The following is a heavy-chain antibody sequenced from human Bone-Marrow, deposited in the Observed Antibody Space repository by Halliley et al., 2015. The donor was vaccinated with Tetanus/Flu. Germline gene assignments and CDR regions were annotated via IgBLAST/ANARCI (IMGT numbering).Heavy chain of an antibody. CDR2: ISTYKGDA. D-gene: IGHD1-26*01. CDR1: GYTFTTHG. CDR3: ARAGRGSYSNY. V-gene: IGHV1-18*01. Sequence: QLVQSGAEVKKPGASVKVSCQASGYTFTTHGIAWVRQAPGQGLEWLGWISTYKGDANYAQRFMGRVSLTTDTSTSTAYMEVRGLTSADTAVYYCARAGRGSYSNYWGQGTLVTVSS. J-gene: IGHJ4*02.